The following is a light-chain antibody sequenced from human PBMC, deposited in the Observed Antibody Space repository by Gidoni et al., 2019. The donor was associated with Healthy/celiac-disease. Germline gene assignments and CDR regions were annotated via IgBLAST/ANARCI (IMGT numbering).Light chain of an antibody. CDR1: SSNIGSNY. J-gene: IGLJ2*01. V-gene: IGLV1-47*01. CDR3: AAWDDSLSGHVV. Sequence: QSVLTQPPSASGTPGQRVTIPCSGSSSNIGSNYVYWYQQLPGTAPKLLIYRNNQRPSGVPDRFSVSKSGTSASLAISGLRSEDEADYYCAAWDDSLSGHVVFGGGTKLTVL. CDR2: RNN.